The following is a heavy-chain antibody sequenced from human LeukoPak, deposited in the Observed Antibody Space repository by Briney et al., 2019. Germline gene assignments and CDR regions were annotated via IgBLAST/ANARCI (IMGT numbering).Heavy chain of an antibody. CDR3: ARDYCGGDCFPDS. Sequence: ASVKVSCKASGYTFSGFLMHWVRQAPGQGLEWMGRINPNSGGTNYAQKFQGRVTMTRDTSISTAYMELSRLRSDDTAVYYCARDYCGGDCFPDSWGQGTLDTVSS. J-gene: IGHJ4*02. V-gene: IGHV1-2*06. D-gene: IGHD2-21*02. CDR1: GYTFSGFL. CDR2: INPNSGGT.